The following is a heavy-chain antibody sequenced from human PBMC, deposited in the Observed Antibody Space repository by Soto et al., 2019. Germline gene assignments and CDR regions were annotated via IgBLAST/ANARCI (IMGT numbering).Heavy chain of an antibody. V-gene: IGHV3-23*01. CDR3: TQWDGYADV. CDR2: ISARSGKI. D-gene: IGHD1-26*01. CDR1: GFTSGT. Sequence: EVLLLESGGGLVQPGGSLRLSCAASGFTSGTTWVRQTPGRGLEWVSGISARSGKIFYAESVRGRFTISKDNSKNTLYLPMDSLRDDDTAIYFCTQWDGYADVWGQGTTVIVSS. J-gene: IGHJ6*02.